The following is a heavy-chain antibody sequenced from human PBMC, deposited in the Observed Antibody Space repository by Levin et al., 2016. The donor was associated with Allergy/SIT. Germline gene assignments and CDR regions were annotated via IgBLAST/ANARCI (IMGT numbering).Heavy chain of an antibody. V-gene: IGHV4-39*01. CDR3: ARLHYYDSSGYYSFDWYFDL. D-gene: IGHD3-22*01. CDR1: GGSISSSSYY. Sequence: GSLRLSCTVSGGSISSSSYYWGWIRQPPGKGLEWIGSIYYSGSTYYNPSLKSRVTISVDTSKNQFSLKLSSVTAADTAVYYCARLHYYDSSGYYSFDWYFDLWGRGTLVTVSS. J-gene: IGHJ2*01. CDR2: IYYSGST.